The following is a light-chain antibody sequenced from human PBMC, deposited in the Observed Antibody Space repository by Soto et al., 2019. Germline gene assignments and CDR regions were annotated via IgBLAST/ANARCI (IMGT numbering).Light chain of an antibody. V-gene: IGKV3-20*01. CDR3: QQYVTSPEWT. J-gene: IGKJ1*01. CDR2: GAS. CDR1: QSVSSSY. Sequence: VLTQSPGTLSLSPGERATLSCRASQSVSSSYLAWYQQKPGQAPRLLIHGASSRATGIPDRFSGSGSGTDFTLTISRLEPEDFAVYYCQQYVTSPEWTFGQGTKVDI.